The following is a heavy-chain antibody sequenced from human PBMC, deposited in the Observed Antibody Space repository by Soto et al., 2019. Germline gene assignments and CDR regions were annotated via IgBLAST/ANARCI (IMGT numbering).Heavy chain of an antibody. D-gene: IGHD1-1*01. J-gene: IGHJ4*02. CDR3: AKESGNWSPFERSYFDY. CDR1: GFTFSSYA. Sequence: GGSLRLSCAASGFTFSSYAMSWVRQAPGKGLEWVSAISGSGGSTYYADSVKGRFTISRDNSKNTLYLQMNSLRAEDTAVYYCAKESGNWSPFERSYFDYWGQGTLVTVSS. V-gene: IGHV3-23*01. CDR2: ISGSGGST.